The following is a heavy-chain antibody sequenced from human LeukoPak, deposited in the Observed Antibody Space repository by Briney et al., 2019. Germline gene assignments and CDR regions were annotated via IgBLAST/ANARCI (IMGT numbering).Heavy chain of an antibody. V-gene: IGHV1-69*02. J-gene: IGHJ3*02. CDR1: VGTFISYT. CDR2: IIPILGIA. Sequence: ASVKVSCKASVGTFISYTISWVRQAPGQGLEWMGRIIPILGIANYAQKYQDRVTITADKSTSTAYMELSSLRSEDTAVYYCARVEVSGSYYSSGPGHAFDIWGQGTMVTVSS. D-gene: IGHD1-26*01. CDR3: ARVEVSGSYYSSGPGHAFDI.